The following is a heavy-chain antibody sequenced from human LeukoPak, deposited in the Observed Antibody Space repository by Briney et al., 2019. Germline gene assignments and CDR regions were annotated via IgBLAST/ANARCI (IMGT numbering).Heavy chain of an antibody. CDR1: GFTFRNYV. J-gene: IGHJ4*02. Sequence: GGSLRLSCAASGFTFRNYVIYWVRQAPGKGLEWVAVTSSDLNVKLYADSVKGRFTISRDNSRSTLYLQMNSLRPEDTAIYYCAREGYYGSGSPPSLYFDYWGQGTLVTVSS. V-gene: IGHV3-30-3*01. CDR3: AREGYYGSGSPPSLYFDY. D-gene: IGHD3-10*01. CDR2: TSSDLNVK.